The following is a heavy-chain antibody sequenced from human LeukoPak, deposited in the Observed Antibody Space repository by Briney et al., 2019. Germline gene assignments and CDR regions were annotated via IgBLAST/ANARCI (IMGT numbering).Heavy chain of an antibody. CDR3: AKVGNSYYYYGMDV. CDR2: ISGSGGST. Sequence: GGSLRLSCAASGFTFSSDAMSWVRQAPGKGLEWVSAISGSGGSTYYADSVKGRFTISRDNSKNTLYLQMNSLRAEDTAVYYCAKVGNSYYYYGMDVWGQGTTVTVSS. V-gene: IGHV3-23*01. D-gene: IGHD4-23*01. J-gene: IGHJ6*02. CDR1: GFTFSSDA.